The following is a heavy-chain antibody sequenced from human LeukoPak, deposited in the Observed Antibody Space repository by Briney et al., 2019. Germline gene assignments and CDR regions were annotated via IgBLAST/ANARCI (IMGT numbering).Heavy chain of an antibody. D-gene: IGHD1-26*01. CDR3: VTPRSWELSDMAV. J-gene: IGHJ6*03. CDR2: VYHNGET. Sequence: PSETLSLTCTVSGYSISTNYYWAWIHQSPGTGLEWIGSVYHNGETYYNPSLKSRVIMSVDTSKNEFSLRLTSVTAADTAVYYCVTPRSWELSDMAVWGKGTTVIVSS. CDR1: GYSISTNYY. V-gene: IGHV4-38-2*02.